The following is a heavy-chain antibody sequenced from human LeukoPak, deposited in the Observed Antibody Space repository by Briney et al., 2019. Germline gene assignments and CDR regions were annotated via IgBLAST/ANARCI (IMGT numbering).Heavy chain of an antibody. CDR1: GYTFTSYD. J-gene: IGHJ6*03. Sequence: VASVKVSCKASGYTFTSYDINWVRLATGQGLEWMGWMNPNSGNTGYAQKFQGRVTMTRNTSISTAYMELSSLRSEDTAMYYCARVKRVVPTAMFGGLRYYMDVWGKGTTVTVSS. V-gene: IGHV1-8*01. CDR2: MNPNSGNT. CDR3: ARVKRVVPTAMFGGLRYYMDV. D-gene: IGHD2-2*01.